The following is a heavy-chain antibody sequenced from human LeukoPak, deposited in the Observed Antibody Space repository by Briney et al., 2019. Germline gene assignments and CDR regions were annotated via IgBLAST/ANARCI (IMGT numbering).Heavy chain of an antibody. V-gene: IGHV3-23*01. J-gene: IGHJ5*02. Sequence: GGSLRLSCVASGFTFSDYAMSWVRQAPGKGLEWVSTISGTGGSTYYADSVKGRFTISRDNSKNTLSLQMSSLRAEDTAVYYCAKEKETTAPYNWFDPWGQGTLVTVSS. CDR2: ISGTGGST. CDR1: GFTFSDYA. D-gene: IGHD4-11*01. CDR3: AKEKETTAPYNWFDP.